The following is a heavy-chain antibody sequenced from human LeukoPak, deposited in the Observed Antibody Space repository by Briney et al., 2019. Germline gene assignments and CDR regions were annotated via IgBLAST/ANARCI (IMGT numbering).Heavy chain of an antibody. Sequence: GGSLRLSCAASGFTFSSSAMSWVRQAPGKGLEWVSSISARGISTYYADSVKGRFTISRDNSKNTLYLQMNSLRGDDIAVYYCAKSFDFSNGHSPILTPFDSWGQGTLVSVSS. J-gene: IGHJ4*02. D-gene: IGHD3-3*01. CDR2: ISARGIST. CDR3: AKSFDFSNGHSPILTPFDS. CDR1: GFTFSSSA. V-gene: IGHV3-23*01.